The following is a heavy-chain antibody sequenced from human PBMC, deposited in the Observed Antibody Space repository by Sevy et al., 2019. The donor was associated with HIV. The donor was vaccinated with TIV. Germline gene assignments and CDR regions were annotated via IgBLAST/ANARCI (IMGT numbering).Heavy chain of an antibody. CDR2: TYYRSEWYN. J-gene: IGHJ6*02. CDR3: ARGYAGMDV. Sequence: SQTLSLTCAISGDSVSSSSSTWTWIRQSPSRGLEWLGRTYYRSEWYNDYAVSMKGRITINPDTSKNQFSLQLNSVTPEDTAVYYCARGYAGMDVWGQGTTVTVSS. V-gene: IGHV6-1*01. CDR1: GDSVSSSSST. D-gene: IGHD5-12*01.